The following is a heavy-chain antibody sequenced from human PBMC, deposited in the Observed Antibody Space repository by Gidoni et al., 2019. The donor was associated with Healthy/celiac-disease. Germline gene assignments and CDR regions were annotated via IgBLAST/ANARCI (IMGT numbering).Heavy chain of an antibody. CDR1: GYTFTYRY. CDR3: ASAVTTVYYYGMDV. V-gene: IGHV1-45*02. Sequence: QMQMVQPGAEVKKTGSAVKVSCKASGYTFTYRYLHGVRQAPGQALEWMGWITPFNGNTNYAQKFQDRVTITRDRSMSTAYMELSSLRSEDTAMYYCASAVTTVYYYGMDVWGQGTTVTVSS. CDR2: ITPFNGNT. J-gene: IGHJ6*02. D-gene: IGHD4-4*01.